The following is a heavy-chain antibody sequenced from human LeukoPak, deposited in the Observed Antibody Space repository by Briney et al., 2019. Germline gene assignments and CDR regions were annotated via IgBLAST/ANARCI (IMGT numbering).Heavy chain of an antibody. Sequence: HSGGSLRLSCAASGFAFSYSSMHWVRQAPGKGLEWVAGISYDGHYKGYADSVRGRFTISRDDSKNTLYLQMNSLRAEDTAVYYCARAMSYFQHWGQGTLVTVSS. CDR3: ARAMSYFQH. J-gene: IGHJ1*01. CDR2: ISYDGHYK. D-gene: IGHD3-22*01. V-gene: IGHV3-30*04. CDR1: GFAFSYSS.